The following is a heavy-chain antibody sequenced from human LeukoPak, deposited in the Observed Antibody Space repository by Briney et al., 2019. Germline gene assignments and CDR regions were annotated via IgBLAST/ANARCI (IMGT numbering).Heavy chain of an antibody. D-gene: IGHD3-16*01. Sequence: GGSLRLSCAASGLTFTRYWMHWVRQAPGKGLVWVSRINSAGNTTDYAESVKGRFSISRDNSKNTLSLQMNNLRVEDKAVYYCARGMRGSSAFDYWGQGTLVTVSS. CDR1: GLTFTRYW. CDR2: INSAGNTT. V-gene: IGHV3-74*01. J-gene: IGHJ4*02. CDR3: ARGMRGSSAFDY.